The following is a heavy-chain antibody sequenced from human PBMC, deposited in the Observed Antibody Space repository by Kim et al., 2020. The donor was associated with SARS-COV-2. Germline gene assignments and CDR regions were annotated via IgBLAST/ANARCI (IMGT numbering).Heavy chain of an antibody. Sequence: IGYADSVKGRFTISRDNAKNSLYRQMNSLRPEDTALYYCAEGNNDAPHSWGQGTLVIVSS. CDR2: I. CDR3: AEGNNDAPHS. J-gene: IGHJ1*01. V-gene: IGHV3-9*01. D-gene: IGHD1-1*01.